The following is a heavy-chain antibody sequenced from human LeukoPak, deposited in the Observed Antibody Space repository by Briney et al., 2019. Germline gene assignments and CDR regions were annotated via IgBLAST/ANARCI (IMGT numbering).Heavy chain of an antibody. CDR1: GGSISSSSYY. Sequence: PSETLSLTCTVSGGSISSSSYYWGWIRQPPGKGLEWIGSIYYSGSTYYNPSLKSRVTISVDTSKNQFSLKLSSVTAADTAVYYCARLGDYGDPDYWGQGTLVTVYS. CDR2: IYYSGST. D-gene: IGHD4-17*01. CDR3: ARLGDYGDPDY. V-gene: IGHV4-39*01. J-gene: IGHJ4*02.